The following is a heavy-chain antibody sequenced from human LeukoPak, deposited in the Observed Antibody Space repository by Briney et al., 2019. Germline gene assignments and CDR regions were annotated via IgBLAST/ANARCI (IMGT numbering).Heavy chain of an antibody. J-gene: IGHJ6*02. CDR1: GFTFSSYG. CDR2: IWYDGSNK. Sequence: GGSLRLSCAASGFTFSSYGMHWVRQAPGKGLEWVAVIWYDGSNKYYADSVKGRFTISRDNSKNTLYLQMNSLRAEDTAVYYCATGFTVTTNYYYGMDVWGQGTTVTVSS. CDR3: ATGFTVTTNYYYGMDV. V-gene: IGHV3-33*01. D-gene: IGHD4-17*01.